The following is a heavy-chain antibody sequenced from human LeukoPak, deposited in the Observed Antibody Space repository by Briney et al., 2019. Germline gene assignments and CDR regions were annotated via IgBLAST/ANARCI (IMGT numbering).Heavy chain of an antibody. D-gene: IGHD3-10*01. J-gene: IGHJ5*02. CDR3: ARDGSGSSFYWFDP. Sequence: SETLSLTCTVSGYSISSGYYWGWIRQPPGKGLEWIGSIYHSGSTYYNPSLKSRVTIPVDTSKNQFSLKLSSVTAADTAVYYCARDGSGSSFYWFDPWGQGTLVTVSS. CDR1: GYSISSGYY. V-gene: IGHV4-38-2*02. CDR2: IYHSGST.